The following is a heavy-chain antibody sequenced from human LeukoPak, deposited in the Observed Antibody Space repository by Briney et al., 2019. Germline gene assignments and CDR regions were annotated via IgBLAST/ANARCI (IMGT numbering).Heavy chain of an antibody. D-gene: IGHD6-19*01. CDR1: GFTVSSNY. V-gene: IGHV3-53*01. Sequence: GGSLRLSCAASGFTVSSNYMSWVRQAPGKGLEWVSVIYSGGSTYYADSVKGRFTISRDNSKSTLYLQMNSLRAEDTAVYYCAREQWLVSRSLLHFDYWGQGTLVTVSS. J-gene: IGHJ4*02. CDR2: IYSGGST. CDR3: AREQWLVSRSLLHFDY.